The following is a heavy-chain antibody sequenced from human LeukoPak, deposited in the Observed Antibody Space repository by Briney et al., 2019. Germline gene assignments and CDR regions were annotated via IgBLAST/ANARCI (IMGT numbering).Heavy chain of an antibody. J-gene: IGHJ4*02. CDR3: ARDRGPTVLRFLEELPNLDF. CDR2: ISPYNDNT. Sequence: GASVKVSCKASGYTFTRTGINWVRQAPGQGLEWMGWISPYNDNTKYAQKFQGRLTVTTDTSTTTAYMDLRSLRSDDTALYYCARDRGPTVLRFLEELPNLDFWGQGTLVTVSS. D-gene: IGHD3-3*01. CDR1: GYTFTRTG. V-gene: IGHV1-18*01.